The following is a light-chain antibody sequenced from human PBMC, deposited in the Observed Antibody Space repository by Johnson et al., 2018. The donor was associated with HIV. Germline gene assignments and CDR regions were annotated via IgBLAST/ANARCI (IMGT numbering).Light chain of an antibody. CDR2: DNN. J-gene: IGLJ1*01. Sequence: QSVLTHPPSVSAAPGQTVTISCSGSSSNIGNNYVSWYQQLPGTAPKLLIYDNNKRPSGIPDRFSGSKSGTSATLGITGLQTGDEADYYCGTWDTSLSTGYVFGSGTKVTVL. V-gene: IGLV1-51*01. CDR3: GTWDTSLSTGYV. CDR1: SSNIGNNY.